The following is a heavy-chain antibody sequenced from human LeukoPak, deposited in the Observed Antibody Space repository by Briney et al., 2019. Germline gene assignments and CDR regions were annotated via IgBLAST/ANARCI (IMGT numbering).Heavy chain of an antibody. CDR3: ARKYCSSVRCYDYFDY. J-gene: IGHJ4*02. D-gene: IGHD2-2*01. Sequence: SETLSLTCTVSGISISSYYRSWLRQPPGKGLEWIGYIYASGSANYNPSLKSRVTISVDTSKNQFSLKLSSVTAADTAVYYCARKYCSSVRCYDYFDYWGQGTLVTVSS. V-gene: IGHV4-4*09. CDR2: IYASGSA. CDR1: GISISSYY.